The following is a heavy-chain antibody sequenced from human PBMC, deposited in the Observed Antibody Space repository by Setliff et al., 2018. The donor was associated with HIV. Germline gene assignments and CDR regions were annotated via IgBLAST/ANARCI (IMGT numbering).Heavy chain of an antibody. J-gene: IGHJ4*02. V-gene: IGHV1-3*01. Sequence: ASVKVSCKASGYTFTTYGISWVRQAPGHGLEWMGWINAGNGNTKYSQKFQGRVTITRDTSASTAYMELSSLGSEDTAIYYCAREYHVGTEGPRLANYFDFWGQGTLVTVSS. CDR1: GYTFTTYG. CDR3: AREYHVGTEGPRLANYFDF. CDR2: INAGNGNT. D-gene: IGHD6-19*01.